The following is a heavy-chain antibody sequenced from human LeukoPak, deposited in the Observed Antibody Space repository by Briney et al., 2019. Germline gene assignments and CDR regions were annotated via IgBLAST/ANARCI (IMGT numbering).Heavy chain of an antibody. Sequence: GGSLRLSCAASGFTLGIYAMSWVRPAPGKGLERVSAISGSGGSTYYADSVKGRFTISRDNSKNTLYLQMNSLRAEDTAVYYCAKDKTYSGSYDYWGQGTLVTVSS. D-gene: IGHD1-26*01. CDR2: ISGSGGST. CDR1: GFTLGIYA. CDR3: AKDKTYSGSYDY. V-gene: IGHV3-23*01. J-gene: IGHJ4*02.